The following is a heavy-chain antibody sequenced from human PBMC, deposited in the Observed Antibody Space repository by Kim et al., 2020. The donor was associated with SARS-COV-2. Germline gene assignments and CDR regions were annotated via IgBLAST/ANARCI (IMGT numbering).Heavy chain of an antibody. D-gene: IGHD3-10*01. Sequence: SETLSLTCTVSGGSRSPYYWSWIRQPPGKGLEWIGYMHYSGRANYSPSLKSGVAISVDTSKNHFSLNLTSVTAADTAKYFCARFQHGSGSYLDPFDIWGQGTLVTVSS. CDR3: ARFQHGSGSYLDPFDI. J-gene: IGHJ3*02. V-gene: IGHV4-59*01. CDR1: GGSRSPYY. CDR2: MHYSGRA.